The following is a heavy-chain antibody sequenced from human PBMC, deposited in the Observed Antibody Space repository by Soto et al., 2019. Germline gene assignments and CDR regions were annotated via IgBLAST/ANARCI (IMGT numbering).Heavy chain of an antibody. D-gene: IGHD3-10*01. CDR1: GYTFTSYD. J-gene: IGHJ6*02. CDR2: MNPNSGNT. CDR3: ARAVRGVILYYYYYGMDV. Sequence: QVQLVQSGAEVKKPGASVKVSCKASGYTFTSYDINWVRQATGQGLEWMGWMNPNSGNTGYAQKFQGRVTMTRNTSISTAYMELSSLRSEDTAVYYCARAVRGVILYYYYYGMDVWGQGTTVTVSS. V-gene: IGHV1-8*01.